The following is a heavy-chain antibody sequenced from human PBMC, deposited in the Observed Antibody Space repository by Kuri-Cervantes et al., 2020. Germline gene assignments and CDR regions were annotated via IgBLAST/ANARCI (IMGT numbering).Heavy chain of an antibody. J-gene: IGHJ3*02. D-gene: IGHD2-15*01. Sequence: GGSLRPSCAVSGFTFSAYYMSWIRQAPGKGLEWVSYISSSGSTIYYADSVKGRFTISRDNAKNSLYLQMNSLRAEDTAVYYCARPGGYCSGGSCYVAAFDIWGQGTMVTVSS. CDR2: ISSSGSTI. V-gene: IGHV3-11*01. CDR3: ARPGGYCSGGSCYVAAFDI. CDR1: GFTFSAYY.